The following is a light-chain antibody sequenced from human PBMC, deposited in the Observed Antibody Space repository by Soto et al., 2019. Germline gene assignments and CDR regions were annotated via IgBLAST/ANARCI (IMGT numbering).Light chain of an antibody. CDR3: QQYNSYPIT. CDR1: QSISSW. CDR2: KAS. V-gene: IGKV1-5*03. Sequence: QITQSPSTLSASVGARVTITCRASQSISSWLAWYQQKQGKAPRLLIYKASSLESGVPSRFRGSGSGTELTITISSLQPDDCETYYCQQYNSYPITFGQGTRLEIK. J-gene: IGKJ5*01.